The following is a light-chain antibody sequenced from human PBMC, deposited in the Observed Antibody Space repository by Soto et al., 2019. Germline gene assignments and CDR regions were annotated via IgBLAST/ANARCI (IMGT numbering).Light chain of an antibody. Sequence: QSVLTQPPSVSGAPGQSVTISCTGSSSNIGANYDVHWYQHLPGTAPKLLIYGNNNRPSGVPDRFSGSKSGTSASLAITGLQTEDEADYYCQSCDNSLSGFVVFGGGTQLTVL. J-gene: IGLJ2*01. CDR2: GNN. CDR3: QSCDNSLSGFVV. V-gene: IGLV1-40*01. CDR1: SSNIGANYD.